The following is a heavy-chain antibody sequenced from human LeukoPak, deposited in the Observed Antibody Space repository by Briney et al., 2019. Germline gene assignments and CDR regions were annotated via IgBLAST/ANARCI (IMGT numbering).Heavy chain of an antibody. J-gene: IGHJ4*02. CDR2: INPSGGST. V-gene: IGHV1-46*01. D-gene: IGHD6-19*01. Sequence: GESLKISCKGSGYTFTSYYMHWVRQAPGQGLEWMGIINPSGGSTSYAQKFQGRVTMTRDMSTSTVYMELSSLRSEDTAVYYCARDQVSGYSSGWYLDYWGQGTLVTVSS. CDR1: GYTFTSYY. CDR3: ARDQVSGYSSGWYLDY.